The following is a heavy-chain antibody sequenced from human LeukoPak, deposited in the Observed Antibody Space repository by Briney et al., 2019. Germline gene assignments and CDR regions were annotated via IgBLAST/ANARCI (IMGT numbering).Heavy chain of an antibody. CDR3: AKEWKEYYDSSGYPG. Sequence: GGSLRLSCAVSGFTFSSYAMSWVRQAPWKGLEWVSAISGSGGSTYYADSVKGRFTISRDNSENTLYPQMNSLRAEDTAVYYCAKEWKEYYDSSGYPGWGQGTLVTASS. CDR2: ISGSGGST. V-gene: IGHV3-23*01. J-gene: IGHJ4*02. CDR1: GFTFSSYA. D-gene: IGHD3-22*01.